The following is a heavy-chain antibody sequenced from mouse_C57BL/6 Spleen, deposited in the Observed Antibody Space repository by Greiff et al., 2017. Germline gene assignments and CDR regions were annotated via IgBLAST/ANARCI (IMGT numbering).Heavy chain of an antibody. CDR2: IYPGGGYT. CDR1: GYTFTNYW. D-gene: IGHD2-4*01. CDR3: ARGYDYDGGYAMDY. V-gene: IGHV1-63*01. J-gene: IGHJ4*01. Sequence: QVQLHQSGAELVRPGTSVKMSCKASGYTFTNYWIGWAKQRPGHGLAWIGDIYPGGGYTNYNEKVKGKATLTADKSSSTAYMQFSRLTSEDYAIYYGARGYDYDGGYAMDYWGQGTSVTVSS.